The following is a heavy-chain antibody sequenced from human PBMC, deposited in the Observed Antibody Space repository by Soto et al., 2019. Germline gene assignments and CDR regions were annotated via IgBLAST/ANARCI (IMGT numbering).Heavy chain of an antibody. V-gene: IGHV3-9*01. CDR1: GFTFDDYA. CDR3: AKDIESGSGWQGGNYYYMDV. D-gene: IGHD6-19*01. J-gene: IGHJ6*03. CDR2: ISWTSGSI. Sequence: EVQLVESGGGLVQPGRSLRLSCAASGFTFDDYAMHWVRQAPGTGLEWVSGISWTSGSIGYADSVKGRFTISRDNAKNSLYLQMNSLRAEDTALYYCAKDIESGSGWQGGNYYYMDVWGKGTTVTVSS.